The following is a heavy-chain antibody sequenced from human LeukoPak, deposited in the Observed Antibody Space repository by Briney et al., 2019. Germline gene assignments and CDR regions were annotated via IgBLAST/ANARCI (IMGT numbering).Heavy chain of an antibody. Sequence: ASVKVSCKASGYTFTGYYMHWVRQAPGQGLEWMGWINPNSGGTNYAQKFQGRVTMTRDTSISTAYMGLSRLRSDDTAVYYCARDLDYFRSPNSYWGQGTLVTVSS. V-gene: IGHV1-2*02. J-gene: IGHJ4*02. CDR1: GYTFTGYY. CDR2: INPNSGGT. D-gene: IGHD2/OR15-2a*01. CDR3: ARDLDYFRSPNSY.